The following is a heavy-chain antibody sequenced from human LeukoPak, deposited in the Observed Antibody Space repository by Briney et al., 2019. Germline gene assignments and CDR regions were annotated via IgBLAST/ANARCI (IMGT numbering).Heavy chain of an antibody. Sequence: ASLKVSCKASGYTFTSYDINWGRQATGHGLECMGWMNPNSGNTGYAQKFQGRVTITRNTSISTAYMELSSPRSEDTAVFYCARIQSTVWVVIVIHCDLGGQGTLDPVS. CDR1: GYTFTSYD. CDR3: ARIQSTVWVVIVIHCDL. CDR2: MNPNSGNT. V-gene: IGHV1-8*03. J-gene: IGHJ4*02. D-gene: IGHD3-16*02.